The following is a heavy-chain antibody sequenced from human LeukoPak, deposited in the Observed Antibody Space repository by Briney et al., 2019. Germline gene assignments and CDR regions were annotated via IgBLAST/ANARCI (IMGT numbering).Heavy chain of an antibody. CDR1: GFTFDDYA. Sequence: AGGSLRLSCAASGFTFDDYAMHWVRQAPGKGLEWVSGISWNSGSIGYADSVKGRFTISRDNAKNSLYLQMNSLRAEGPALYYCAKTYYYDSSGYYDYWGQGTLVTVSS. D-gene: IGHD3-22*01. J-gene: IGHJ4*02. CDR3: AKTYYYDSSGYYDY. CDR2: ISWNSGSI. V-gene: IGHV3-9*01.